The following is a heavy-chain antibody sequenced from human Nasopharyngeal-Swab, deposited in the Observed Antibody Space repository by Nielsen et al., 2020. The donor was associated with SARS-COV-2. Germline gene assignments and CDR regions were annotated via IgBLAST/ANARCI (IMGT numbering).Heavy chain of an antibody. Sequence: SETLSLTCAVYGGSFSGYYWSWIRQPPGKGLEWIGEINHSGSTNYNSSLKSRVTISVDTSKNQFSLKLSSVTAADTAAYYCARYDSSGYYLFDYWGQGTLVTVSS. CDR3: ARYDSSGYYLFDY. D-gene: IGHD3-22*01. CDR1: GGSFSGYY. CDR2: INHSGST. J-gene: IGHJ4*02. V-gene: IGHV4-34*01.